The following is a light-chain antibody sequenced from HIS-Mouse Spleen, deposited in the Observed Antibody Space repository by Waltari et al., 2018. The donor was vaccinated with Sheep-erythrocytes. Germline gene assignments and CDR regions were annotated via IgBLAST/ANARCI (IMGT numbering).Light chain of an antibody. Sequence: QSALTQPASVSGSPGQSITLSCTGTSRDVGGYNYVSWYQQHPGKAPKLMIYDVSNRPSGVSNRFSGSKSGNTASLTISGLQAEDEADYYCGSYTSSSTLVFGGGTKLTVL. V-gene: IGLV2-14*03. CDR3: GSYTSSSTLV. CDR1: SRDVGGYNY. CDR2: DVS. J-gene: IGLJ3*02.